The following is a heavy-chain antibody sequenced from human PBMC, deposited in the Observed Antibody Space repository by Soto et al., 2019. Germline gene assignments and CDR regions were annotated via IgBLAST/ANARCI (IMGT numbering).Heavy chain of an antibody. CDR3: ARDAAGEDY. D-gene: IGHD6-13*01. Sequence: GASVKASCKASGGTFSSYTISWVRQAPGQGLEWMGRIIPILGIANYAQKFQSRVTITADKSTSTAYMELSSLRSEDTAVYYCARDAAGEDYWGQGTLVTVSS. J-gene: IGHJ4*02. V-gene: IGHV1-69*04. CDR2: IIPILGIA. CDR1: GGTFSSYT.